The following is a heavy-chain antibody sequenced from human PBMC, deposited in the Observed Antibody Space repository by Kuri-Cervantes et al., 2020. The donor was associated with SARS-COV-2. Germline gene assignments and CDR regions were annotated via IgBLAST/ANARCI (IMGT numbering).Heavy chain of an antibody. J-gene: IGHJ4*02. V-gene: IGHV4-34*01. Sequence: SETLSLTCAVSGGSFSGYYWNWIRQPPGKGLEWIGEINDSGSTNYNPSLKSRVTISIDTSNNHFSLKPSSVTAADTAVYYCARGGSYYLDEYYFDYWGQGTLVTVSS. D-gene: IGHD1-26*01. CDR1: GGSFSGYY. CDR3: ARGGSYYLDEYYFDY. CDR2: INDSGST.